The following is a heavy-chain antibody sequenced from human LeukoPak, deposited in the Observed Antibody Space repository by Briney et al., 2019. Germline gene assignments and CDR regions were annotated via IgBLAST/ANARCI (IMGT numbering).Heavy chain of an antibody. V-gene: IGHV3-48*03. CDR1: GFIFSDYE. CDR3: ARDPPDY. J-gene: IGHJ4*02. CDR2: ILNSGTTT. Sequence: PGGSLRLSCAASGFIFSDYEMNWVRQAPGKGLEWVSYILNSGTTTYYADSVKGRFTISRDNAKNSLYLQMNSLRAEDTGVYYCARDPPDYWGQGILVTVSS.